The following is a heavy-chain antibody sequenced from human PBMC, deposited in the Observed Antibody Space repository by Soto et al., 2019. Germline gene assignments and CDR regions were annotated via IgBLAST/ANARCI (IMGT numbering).Heavy chain of an antibody. J-gene: IGHJ4*02. D-gene: IGHD2-15*01. V-gene: IGHV1-18*01. CDR1: GYTFTSYG. CDR3: ARDRQKYCSGGSCYSDY. CDR2: ISAYNGNT. Sequence: QVQLVQSGAEVKKPGASVQVSCKASGYTFTSYGISWVRQAPGQGREWMGWISAYNGNTNYAQKLQGRVTMTTDTSTSTAYMELRSLRSDDTAVYYCARDRQKYCSGGSCYSDYWGQGTLVTVSS.